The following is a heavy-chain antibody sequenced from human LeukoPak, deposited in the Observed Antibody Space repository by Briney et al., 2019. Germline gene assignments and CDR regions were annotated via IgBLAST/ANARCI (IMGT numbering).Heavy chain of an antibody. V-gene: IGHV3-48*04. CDR3: ARDLGPDYYDSSAPRGFDY. Sequence: QPGGSLRLSCAASGFTFSSYAMSWVRQAPGKGLEWVSYISSSSSTIYYADSVKGRFTISRDNAKNSLYLQMNSLRAEDTAVYYCARDLGPDYYDSSAPRGFDYWGQGTLVTVSS. J-gene: IGHJ4*02. CDR1: GFTFSSYA. D-gene: IGHD3-22*01. CDR2: ISSSSSTI.